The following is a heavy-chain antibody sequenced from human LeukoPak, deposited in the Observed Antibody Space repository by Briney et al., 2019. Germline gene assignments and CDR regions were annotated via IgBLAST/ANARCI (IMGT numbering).Heavy chain of an antibody. CDR2: ISYDGSNK. CDR3: ARDRGITMVRGVMDY. CDR1: GFTFSSYS. J-gene: IGHJ4*02. Sequence: GGSLRLSCAASGFTFSSYSMNWVRQAPGKGLEWVAVISYDGSNKYYADSVKGRFTISRDNSKNTLYLQMNSLRAEDTAVYYCARDRGITMVRGVMDYWGQGTLVTVSS. D-gene: IGHD3-10*01. V-gene: IGHV3-30*03.